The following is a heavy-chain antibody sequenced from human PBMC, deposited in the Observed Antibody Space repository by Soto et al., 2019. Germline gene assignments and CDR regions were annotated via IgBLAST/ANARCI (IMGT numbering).Heavy chain of an antibody. CDR3: ARHVPERITIFGVVIIPPYFDY. D-gene: IGHD3-3*01. CDR1: GGSISSSSYY. J-gene: IGHJ4*02. CDR2: IYYSGST. V-gene: IGHV4-39*01. Sequence: SETLSLTCTVSGGSISSSSYYWGWIRQPPGKGLEWICSIYYSGSTYYNPSLKSRVTISVDTSKNQFSLKLSSVTAADTAVYYCARHVPERITIFGVVIIPPYFDYWGQGTLVTVSS.